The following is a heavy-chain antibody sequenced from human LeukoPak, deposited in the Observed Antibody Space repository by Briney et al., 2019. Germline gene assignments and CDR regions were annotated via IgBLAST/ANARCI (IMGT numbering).Heavy chain of an antibody. V-gene: IGHV3-30*02. CDR2: IWSDGSNG. CDR3: AKDWSGPLDY. D-gene: IGHD3/OR15-3a*01. CDR1: GFTLSSFG. Sequence: GGSLRLSCAASGFTLSSFGMHWVRQAPGKGLEWEASIWSDGSNGNYADSVKGRFTISRDNSKNTLYLQMNSLRAEDTAVYYCAKDWSGPLDYWGQGTRVTVSS. J-gene: IGHJ4*02.